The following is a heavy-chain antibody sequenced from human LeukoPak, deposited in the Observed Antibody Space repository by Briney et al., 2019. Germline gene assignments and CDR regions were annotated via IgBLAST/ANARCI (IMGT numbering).Heavy chain of an antibody. Sequence: GGSLRLSCAASGFTFSSYAMSWVRQAPGKGLEWVSTVSSSGGRTYYADSVKGRFTISRDNSKNTLYLQMNSLRVEDTAVYYCADPPTKDVWGQGTTVTVSS. J-gene: IGHJ6*02. CDR2: VSSSGGRT. CDR3: ADPPTKDV. D-gene: IGHD1-1*01. CDR1: GFTFSSYA. V-gene: IGHV3-23*01.